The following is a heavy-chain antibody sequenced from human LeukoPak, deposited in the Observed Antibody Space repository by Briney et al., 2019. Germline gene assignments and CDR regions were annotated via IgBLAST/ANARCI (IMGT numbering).Heavy chain of an antibody. D-gene: IGHD1-1*01. Sequence: PSETLSLTCTVSGGSISSGSCFWSWIRQPAGKELEWIGRIYTSGSTTYNPSLKSRVTVSVDTSKNQFSLMLNSVTAADTALYYWAREPGRSGTEIGAFDIWGRGTMVTVSS. J-gene: IGHJ3*02. CDR1: GGSISSGSCF. V-gene: IGHV4-61*02. CDR3: AREPGRSGTEIGAFDI. CDR2: IYTSGST.